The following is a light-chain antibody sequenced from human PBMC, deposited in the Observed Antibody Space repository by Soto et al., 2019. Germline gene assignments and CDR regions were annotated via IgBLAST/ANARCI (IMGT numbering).Light chain of an antibody. CDR2: DVT. CDR1: SSDVDDYNY. Sequence: QSALTQPRSVSGSPGQSVTISCTGTSSDVDDYNYVSWYQQHPDTAPKLMIYDVTKRPSGVPDRFSGSKSGNTASLTISGLQAEDDADYYCATWDDSLNGWVFGGGTKLTVL. V-gene: IGLV2-11*01. J-gene: IGLJ3*02. CDR3: ATWDDSLNGWV.